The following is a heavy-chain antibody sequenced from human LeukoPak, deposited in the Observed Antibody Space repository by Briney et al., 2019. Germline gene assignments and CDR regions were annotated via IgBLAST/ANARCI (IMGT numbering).Heavy chain of an antibody. J-gene: IGHJ4*02. CDR3: ARLLIAAAGTGSRPGFDY. Sequence: SETLSLTCTVSGGSISSYYWSWIRQPAGKGLEWIGRIYTSGSTNYNPSLKSRVTMSVDTSKNQFSLKLSSVTAADTAVYYCARLLIAAAGTGSRPGFDYWGQGTLVTVSS. D-gene: IGHD6-13*01. CDR1: GGSISSYY. V-gene: IGHV4-4*07. CDR2: IYTSGST.